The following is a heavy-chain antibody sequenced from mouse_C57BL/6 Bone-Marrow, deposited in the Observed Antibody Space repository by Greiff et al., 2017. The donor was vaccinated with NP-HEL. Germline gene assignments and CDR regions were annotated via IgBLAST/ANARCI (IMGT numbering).Heavy chain of an antibody. D-gene: IGHD2-1*01. CDR3: ARDLLWYPNCYFDY. CDR2: IDPEDGET. CDR1: GFNIKDYY. Sequence: EVQGVESGAELVKPGASVKLSCTASGFNIKDYYMHWVKQRTEQGLEWIGRIDPEDGETKYAPKFQGKATITADTSSTTASLQLSSLTSEDTAVYYCARDLLWYPNCYFDYWGQGTTLTVSS. V-gene: IGHV14-2*01. J-gene: IGHJ2*01.